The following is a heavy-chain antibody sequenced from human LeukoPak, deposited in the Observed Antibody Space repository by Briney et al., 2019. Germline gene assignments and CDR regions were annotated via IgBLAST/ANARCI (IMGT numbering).Heavy chain of an antibody. CDR2: TRNKANSYTT. D-gene: IGHD3-9*01. J-gene: IGHJ4*02. CDR1: EFTFSDHY. CDR3: ARWDSAVTGYY. V-gene: IGHV3-72*01. Sequence: QPEGSLRLSCAATEFTFSDHYMDWVRQAPGKGLEWIGRTRNKANSYTTEYAASVKGRFTISRDDSKNSLYLQMNSLKTEDTAVYYCARWDSAVTGYYWGQGTLVTVSS.